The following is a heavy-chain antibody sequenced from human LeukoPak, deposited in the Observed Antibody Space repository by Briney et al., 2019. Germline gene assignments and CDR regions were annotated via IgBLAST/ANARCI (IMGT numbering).Heavy chain of an antibody. V-gene: IGHV1-69*05. Sequence: ASXKVSCKASGGTFISYAISWVRQAPGQGLEWMRRIIPIFGTANYAQKFQGRVTITTDESTSTAYMELSSLRSEDTAVYYCARLGDGYNLDYWGQGTLVTVSS. J-gene: IGHJ4*02. CDR3: ARLGDGYNLDY. CDR2: IIPIFGTA. CDR1: GGTFISYA. D-gene: IGHD5-24*01.